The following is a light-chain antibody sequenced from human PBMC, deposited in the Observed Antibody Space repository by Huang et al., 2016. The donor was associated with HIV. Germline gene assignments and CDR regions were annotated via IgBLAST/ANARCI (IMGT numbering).Light chain of an antibody. Sequence: DIQMTQSPSSLSASVGDRVTITCRASKRISSYLKWYHQKPGKAPKLLIYAASSLQSGVPSRFSGSGSGNDFTLTISSLQPEDFATYYCQQSYSTPYTFGQGTNLEIK. J-gene: IGKJ2*01. V-gene: IGKV1-39*01. CDR3: QQSYSTPYT. CDR1: KRISSY. CDR2: AAS.